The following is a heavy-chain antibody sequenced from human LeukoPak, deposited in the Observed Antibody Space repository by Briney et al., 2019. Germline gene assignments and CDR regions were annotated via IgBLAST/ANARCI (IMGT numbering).Heavy chain of an antibody. CDR2: IMQDGSEK. J-gene: IGHJ4*02. CDR3: ARDWGYDSSGYNYGPFDY. V-gene: IGHV3-7*01. Sequence: GGSLRLSCAASGFTFSSYSMSWVRQAPGKGLEWVANIMQDGSEKYYVDAVKGRFTISRDNAENSLYLQMNSLRAEDTAVYYCARDWGYDSSGYNYGPFDYWGQGTLVTVSS. CDR1: GFTFSSYS. D-gene: IGHD3-22*01.